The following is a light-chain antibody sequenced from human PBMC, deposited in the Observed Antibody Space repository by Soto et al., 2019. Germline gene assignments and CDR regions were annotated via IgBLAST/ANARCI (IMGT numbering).Light chain of an antibody. J-gene: IGKJ5*01. CDR1: QSVSSSY. CDR3: QQSYSTPQAT. Sequence: EIVLTQSPGTLSLSPGERATLSCRASQSVSSSYLAWYQQKPGQAPRLLIYGASSRATGIPDRFSGSGSGTDFTFTISSLQPEDFATYYCQQSYSTPQATFGQGTRLEIK. V-gene: IGKV3-20*01. CDR2: GAS.